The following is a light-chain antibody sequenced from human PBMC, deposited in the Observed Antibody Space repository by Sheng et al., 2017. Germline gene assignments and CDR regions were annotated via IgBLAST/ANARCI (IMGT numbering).Light chain of an antibody. CDR1: QDIDFF. J-gene: IGKJ3*01. Sequence: DIQMTQSPSSLSASVGDRVTITCQASQDIDFFLNWYQQRPGKAPQLLIYDVSDLEAGVPSRFSGSGSGTHFTFTIDSLQPEDIATYFCQQYQSLPPTFGPGTKVEI. CDR3: QQYQSLPPT. V-gene: IGKV1-33*01. CDR2: DVS.